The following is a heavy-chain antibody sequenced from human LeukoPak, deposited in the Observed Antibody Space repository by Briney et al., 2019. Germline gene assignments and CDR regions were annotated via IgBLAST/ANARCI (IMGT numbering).Heavy chain of an antibody. CDR1: GYTFTNYA. Sequence: ASVKVSCKASGYTFTNYAIHWVRQAPGQRLEWMGGISAYNGNTNYAQKLQGRVTMTTDTSTSTAYTELRSLRSDDTAVYYCAREEGYSSSWSPYYFDYWGQGTLVTVSS. D-gene: IGHD6-13*01. V-gene: IGHV1-18*01. CDR3: AREEGYSSSWSPYYFDY. J-gene: IGHJ4*02. CDR2: ISAYNGNT.